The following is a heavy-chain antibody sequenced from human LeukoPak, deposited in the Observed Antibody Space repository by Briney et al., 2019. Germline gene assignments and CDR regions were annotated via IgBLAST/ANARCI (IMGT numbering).Heavy chain of an antibody. Sequence: ASVKVSCKASGGTFSSYAISWVRQAPGQGLEWMGRIIPILGIANYAQKFQGRVTITADKSTSTAYMELSSLRSEDTAVYYCARPSGAAAGTGEYYYYYYGMDVWGQGTTVTVSS. J-gene: IGHJ6*02. D-gene: IGHD6-13*01. V-gene: IGHV1-69*04. CDR3: ARPSGAAAGTGEYYYYYYGMDV. CDR1: GGTFSSYA. CDR2: IIPILGIA.